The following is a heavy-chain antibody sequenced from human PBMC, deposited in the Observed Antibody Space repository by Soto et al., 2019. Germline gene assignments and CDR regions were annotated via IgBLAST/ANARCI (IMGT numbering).Heavy chain of an antibody. CDR3: TKSRRGILMVYGFGGMDV. V-gene: IGHV3-23*01. Sequence: EVQLLESGGGVAQRGGPLRLSCAPSGSTVSSHPMSWARQAPGKGLEGVASIGGGGDGKYYGDSVKGRFTISRDSSSSTLYLQMNNLRGEDTAVYFCTKSRRGILMVYGFGGMDVWGQGTTVTVSS. D-gene: IGHD2-8*01. CDR2: IGGGGDGK. CDR1: GSTVSSHP. J-gene: IGHJ6*02.